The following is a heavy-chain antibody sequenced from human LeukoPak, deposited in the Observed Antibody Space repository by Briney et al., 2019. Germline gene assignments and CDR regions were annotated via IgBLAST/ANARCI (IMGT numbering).Heavy chain of an antibody. J-gene: IGHJ6*02. CDR2: IDSRSSDI. CDR3: VRDWGGYGLDV. V-gene: IGHV3-21*01. Sequence: GSLRLSCAASGFAFWDYSMNWVGQAPGKGLEWVSTIDSRSSDIHYADSVRGRLTISRDNAKNSLYLQMDSLRAEDTAVYYCVRDWGGYGLDVWGQGTTVTVSS. D-gene: IGHD3-16*01. CDR1: GFAFWDYS.